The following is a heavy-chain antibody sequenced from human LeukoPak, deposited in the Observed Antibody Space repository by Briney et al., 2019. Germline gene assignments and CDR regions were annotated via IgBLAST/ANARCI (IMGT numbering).Heavy chain of an antibody. CDR3: AKDWYYYDSSGTFGY. J-gene: IGHJ4*02. D-gene: IGHD3-22*01. Sequence: GGSLRLSCAASGFTFSSYAMSWVRQAPGKGLEWVSAISGSGGSTYYADSVKGRCTISRDNSKNTLYLQMNSLRAEDTAVYYCAKDWYYYDSSGTFGYWGQGTLVTVSS. V-gene: IGHV3-23*01. CDR2: ISGSGGST. CDR1: GFTFSSYA.